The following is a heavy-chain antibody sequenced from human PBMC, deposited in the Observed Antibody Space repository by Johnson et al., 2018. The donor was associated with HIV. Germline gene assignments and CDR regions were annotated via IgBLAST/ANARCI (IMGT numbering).Heavy chain of an antibody. CDR1: GFTFSIYD. D-gene: IGHD3-22*01. CDR3: ARGKGWLDAFDM. CDR2: IGVTSDT. V-gene: IGHV3-13*01. Sequence: VQLVESGGGLVQPGGSLRLSCAASGFTFSIYDMHCVRQTTGKGLEWVSAIGVTSDTYYPGTVKGRFTISRDNAKKSLYLQMNSLRAGDTAVYYCARGKGWLDAFDMWGQGTMVTVSS. J-gene: IGHJ3*02.